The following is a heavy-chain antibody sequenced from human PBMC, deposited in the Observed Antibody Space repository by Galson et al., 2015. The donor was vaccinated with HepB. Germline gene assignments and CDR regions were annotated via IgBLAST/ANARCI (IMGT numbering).Heavy chain of an antibody. V-gene: IGHV3-53*01. J-gene: IGHJ6*02. CDR3: ARDRAMAMTHRSNYYYGMDV. D-gene: IGHD5-24*01. CDR1: GFTVSSNY. CDR2: IYSGGST. Sequence: SLRLSCAASGFTVSSNYMSWVRQAPGKGLEWVSVIYSGGSTYYADSVKGRFTISRDNSKNTLYLQMNSLRAEGTAVYYCARDRAMAMTHRSNYYYGMDVWGQGTTVTVSS.